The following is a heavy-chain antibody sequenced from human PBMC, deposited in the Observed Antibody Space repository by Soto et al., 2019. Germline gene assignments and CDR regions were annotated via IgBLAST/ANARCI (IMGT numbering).Heavy chain of an antibody. D-gene: IGHD2-2*01. Sequence: RGSLRLSCAASGFTVSSNYMSWVRQAPGKGLEWVSVIYSGGSTYYADSVKGRFTISRHNSKNTLYLQMNSLRAEDTAVYYCASHDCSSTSCYVDWGQGTLVTVSS. V-gene: IGHV3-53*04. CDR3: ASHDCSSTSCYVD. CDR2: IYSGGST. J-gene: IGHJ4*02. CDR1: GFTVSSNY.